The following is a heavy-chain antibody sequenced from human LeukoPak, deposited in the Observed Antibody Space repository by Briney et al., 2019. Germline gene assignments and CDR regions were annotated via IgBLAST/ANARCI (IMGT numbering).Heavy chain of an antibody. CDR2: IYTSGST. CDR3: ARGRVRWFDR. CDR1: GGSISSGSYY. Sequence: NASETLSLTCTVSGGSISSGSYYWSWIRQPAGKGLEWIGRIYTSGSTNYNPSLKSRVTISVDTSKSQFSLKLSSVTAADTAVYYCARGRVRWFDRWGQGTLVTVSS. V-gene: IGHV4-61*02. J-gene: IGHJ5*02.